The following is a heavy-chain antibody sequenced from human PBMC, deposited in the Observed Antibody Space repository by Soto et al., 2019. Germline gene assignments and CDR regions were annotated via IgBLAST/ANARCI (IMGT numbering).Heavy chain of an antibody. J-gene: IGHJ4*02. D-gene: IGHD2-21*01. CDR2: INYSGST. Sequence: QVQLQESGPGLVKTSQTLSITCTVSGGSIGSGSYYWSWIRQHPGKGLEWIGYINYSGSTFYIPSLKSLVTTSIDTSTNQCSLNLSSVTAADTAVYYCARAGYDRDCGGYYYVDYWGQGTLVTVSS. CDR1: GGSIGSGSYY. V-gene: IGHV4-31*01. CDR3: ARAGYDRDCGGYYYVDY.